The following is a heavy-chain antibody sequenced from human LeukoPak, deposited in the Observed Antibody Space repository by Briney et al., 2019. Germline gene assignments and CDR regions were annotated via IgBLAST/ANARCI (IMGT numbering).Heavy chain of an antibody. Sequence: GSLRLSCAASGFTFSNAWMSWVRQAPGKGLEWVGRIKSKTDGGTTDYAAPVKGRFTISRDDSKNTLYLQMNSLKTEDTAVYYCARDHPIAAAGPYFDYWGQGTLVTVSS. CDR3: ARDHPIAAAGPYFDY. CDR2: IKSKTDGGTT. V-gene: IGHV3-15*01. J-gene: IGHJ4*02. CDR1: GFTFSNAW. D-gene: IGHD6-13*01.